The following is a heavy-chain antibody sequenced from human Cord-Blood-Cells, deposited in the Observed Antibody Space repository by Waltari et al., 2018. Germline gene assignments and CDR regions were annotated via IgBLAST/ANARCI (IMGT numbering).Heavy chain of an antibody. J-gene: IGHJ4*02. CDR3: ASSRGYDSLFGY. CDR2: INPSSGGT. CDR1: GYTFTGYY. D-gene: IGHD5-12*01. Sequence: QVQLVQSGAEAKKPGASVKVSCKASGYTFTGYYMHWVRPALEQGLEWMGWINPSSGGTNYAHKFQGWVPRTRDTSISSADMELSRLRSDDTAVYYCASSRGYDSLFGYWGQATLVTVSS. V-gene: IGHV1-2*04.